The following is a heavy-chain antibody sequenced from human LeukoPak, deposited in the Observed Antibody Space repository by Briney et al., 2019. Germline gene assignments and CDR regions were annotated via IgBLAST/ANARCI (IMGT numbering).Heavy chain of an antibody. CDR3: AREGCSGGSCYRLDAFDI. CDR2: INHSGST. J-gene: IGHJ3*02. Sequence: SETLSLTCAVYGGSFSGYYWSWIRQPPGKGLEWIGEINHSGSTNYNPSLKSRVTISVDTSKNQFSLKLSSVTAADTAVYYCAREGCSGGSCYRLDAFDIWGQGTMVTVSS. D-gene: IGHD2-15*01. CDR1: GGSFSGYY. V-gene: IGHV4-34*01.